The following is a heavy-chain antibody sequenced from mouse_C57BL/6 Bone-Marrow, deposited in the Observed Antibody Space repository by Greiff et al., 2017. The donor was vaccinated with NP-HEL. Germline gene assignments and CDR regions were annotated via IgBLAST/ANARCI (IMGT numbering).Heavy chain of an antibody. CDR2: ISYSGST. Sequence: EVKLMESGPGLAKPSQTLSLPCSVTGYSITSDYWNWIRKFPGNKLEYMGYISYSGSTYYNPSLKSRISITRDTSKNQYYLQLNSVTTEDTATYYCARWNYYGSNAMDYWGQGTSVTVSS. D-gene: IGHD1-1*01. J-gene: IGHJ4*01. CDR1: GYSITSDY. V-gene: IGHV3-8*01. CDR3: ARWNYYGSNAMDY.